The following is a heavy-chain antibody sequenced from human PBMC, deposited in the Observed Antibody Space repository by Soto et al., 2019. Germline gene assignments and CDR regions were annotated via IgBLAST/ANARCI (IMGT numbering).Heavy chain of an antibody. V-gene: IGHV3-33*01. J-gene: IGHJ3*02. CDR1: GFTFSSYG. CDR2: IWYDGSNK. Sequence: PGGSLRLSCAASGFTFSSYGMHWVRQAPGKGLEWVAVIWYDGSNKYYADSVKGRFTISRDNSKNTLYLQMNSLRAEDTAVYYCARDNSDDYVWGSYRPFGAFDIWGQGTMFTVSS. CDR3: ARDNSDDYVWGSYRPFGAFDI. D-gene: IGHD3-16*02.